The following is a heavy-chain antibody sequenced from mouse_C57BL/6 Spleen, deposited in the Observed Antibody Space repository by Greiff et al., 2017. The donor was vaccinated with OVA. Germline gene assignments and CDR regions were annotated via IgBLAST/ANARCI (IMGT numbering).Heavy chain of an antibody. CDR2: INPNNGGT. D-gene: IGHD1-1*01. V-gene: IGHV1-26*01. J-gene: IGHJ2*01. CDR3: VGSSYDY. CDR1: GYTFTDYY. Sequence: EVKLQQSGPELVKPGASVKISCKASGYTFTDYYMNWVKQSHGKSLEWIGDINPNNGGTSYNQKFKGKATLTVDKSSSTAYMELRSLTSEDSAVYYCVGSSYDYWGQGTTLTVSS.